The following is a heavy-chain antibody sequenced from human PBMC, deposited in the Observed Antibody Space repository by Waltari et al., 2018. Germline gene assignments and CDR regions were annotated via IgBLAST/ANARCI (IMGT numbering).Heavy chain of an antibody. J-gene: IGHJ2*01. CDR1: GFGFSAFS. CDR2: ISGSGGAA. V-gene: IGHV3-23*01. CDR3: AKDQSQRFLSGLFFDI. D-gene: IGHD1-26*01. Sequence: HLLESGGGLVQPGGSLRLSCTTSGFGFSAFSMSWVRQSPGKGLEWVSGISGSGGAAYYSGSVKGRFTISRDNSKNILHLQMDNLRVDDSAIYYCAKDQSQRFLSGLFFDIWGRGTRVTVSS.